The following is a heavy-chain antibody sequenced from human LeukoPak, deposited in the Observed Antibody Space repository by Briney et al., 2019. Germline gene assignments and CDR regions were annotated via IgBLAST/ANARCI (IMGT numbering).Heavy chain of an antibody. D-gene: IGHD4-23*01. CDR2: INPNSGGT. J-gene: IGHJ1*01. CDR3: ARGDSTVTPKYFQY. CDR1: GYTFTGYY. V-gene: IGHV1-2*02. Sequence: ASVKVSCKASGYTFTGYYMHWVRQAPGQGLEWMGWINPNSGGTNYVQKFQGRVTMTRDTSISTAYMELSRLRSDDTAVYYCARGDSTVTPKYFQYWGQGTLVTVSS.